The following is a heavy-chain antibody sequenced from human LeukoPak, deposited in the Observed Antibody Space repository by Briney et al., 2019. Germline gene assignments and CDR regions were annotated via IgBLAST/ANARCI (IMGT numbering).Heavy chain of an antibody. V-gene: IGHV1-69*04. CDR2: IIPILGIA. CDR3: ATSRTSYGDQHIFDY. CDR1: GGTFSSYA. J-gene: IGHJ4*02. D-gene: IGHD4-17*01. Sequence: GASVKVSCKASGGTFSSYAISWVRQAPGQGLEWMGRIIPILGIANYAQKFQGRVTITADKSTSTAYMELSSLRSEDTAVYYCATSRTSYGDQHIFDYWGQGTLVTVSS.